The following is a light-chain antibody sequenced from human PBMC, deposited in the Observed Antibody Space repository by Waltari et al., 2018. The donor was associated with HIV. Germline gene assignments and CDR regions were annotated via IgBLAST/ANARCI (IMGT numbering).Light chain of an antibody. J-gene: IGLJ3*02. CDR3: AAWDDSLIGWV. Sequence: QSLLTQPPSASGTPGQRVIIPCSGSNSNIGSNSVNWYQQFPGSAPRPLIYRNNQRPSGVPDLFSGSKSGTSASLAISGLQSEDEADYHCAAWDDSLIGWVFGGGTKLTVL. CDR1: NSNIGSNS. CDR2: RNN. V-gene: IGLV1-44*01.